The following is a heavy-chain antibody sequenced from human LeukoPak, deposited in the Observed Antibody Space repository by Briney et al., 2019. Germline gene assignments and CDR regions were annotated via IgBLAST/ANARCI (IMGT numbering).Heavy chain of an antibody. V-gene: IGHV4-39*01. CDR1: GGSISSSSYS. D-gene: IGHD1-26*01. CDR2: IYYSGST. J-gene: IGHJ4*02. Sequence: PSETLSLTCTVSGGSISSSSYSWGWIRQPPGKGLEWIGSIYYSGSTYYDPSLKSRVTISVDTSKNQFSLKLSSVTAADTAVYYCARRRVVRRWELPFDYWGQGTLVTVSS. CDR3: ARRRVVRRWELPFDY.